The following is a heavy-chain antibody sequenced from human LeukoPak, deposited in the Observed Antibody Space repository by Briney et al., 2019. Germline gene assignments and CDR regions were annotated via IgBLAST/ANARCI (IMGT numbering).Heavy chain of an antibody. J-gene: IGHJ4*02. Sequence: GGSLRLSCAASGVTFSSYAMSWVRQAPGKGLEWVSAISGSGSTYYAYSVKGRFTLSRDKSKNTLYLQMNSLRVYDTAVDYCATPDYCSSTSCYSSRWGEGALVTVSS. CDR3: ATPDYCSSTSCYSSR. D-gene: IGHD2-2*02. V-gene: IGHV3-23*01. CDR1: GVTFSSYA. CDR2: ISGSGST.